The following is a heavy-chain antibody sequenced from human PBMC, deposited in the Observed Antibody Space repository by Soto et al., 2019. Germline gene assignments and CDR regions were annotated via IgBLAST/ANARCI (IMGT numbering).Heavy chain of an antibody. Sequence: PGGSLRLSCAASGFTFSNAWMNWVRQAPGKGLEWVGRLKNKADGGTADYAAPVKGRFTVSRDDSKNTLYLQMNSLKTEDTAVYYCAKINRGYSYATYWGQGTLVTVSS. D-gene: IGHD5-18*01. CDR1: GFTFSNAW. J-gene: IGHJ4*02. V-gene: IGHV3-15*07. CDR2: LKNKADGGTA. CDR3: AKINRGYSYATY.